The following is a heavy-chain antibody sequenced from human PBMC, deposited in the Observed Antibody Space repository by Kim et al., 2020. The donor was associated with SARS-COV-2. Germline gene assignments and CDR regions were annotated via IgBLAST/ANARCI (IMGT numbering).Heavy chain of an antibody. D-gene: IGHD3-22*01. Sequence: GGSLRLSCAASGFTFSSYAMHWVRQAPGKGLEWVAVISYDGSNKYYADSVKGRFTISRDNSKNTLYLQMNSLRAEDTAVYYCARDAKYDSSGYYWLFYY. J-gene: IGHJ6*01. V-gene: IGHV3-30*04. CDR1: GFTFSSYA. CDR3: ARDAKYDSSGYYWLFYY. CDR2: ISYDGSNK.